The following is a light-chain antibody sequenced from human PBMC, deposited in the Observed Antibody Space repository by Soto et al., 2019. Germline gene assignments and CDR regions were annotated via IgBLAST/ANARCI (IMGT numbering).Light chain of an antibody. CDR3: QSYDSSLSGSYV. J-gene: IGLJ1*01. V-gene: IGLV1-40*01. Sequence: QPVLTQPPSVSGAPGQRVTISCTGSSSNIGAGYDVHWYQQLPGTAPKLLIYGNINRPSGVPARFSASKSGTSASLAITGLQAEDEADYYCQSYDSSLSGSYVFGTGTKLTVL. CDR1: SSNIGAGYD. CDR2: GNI.